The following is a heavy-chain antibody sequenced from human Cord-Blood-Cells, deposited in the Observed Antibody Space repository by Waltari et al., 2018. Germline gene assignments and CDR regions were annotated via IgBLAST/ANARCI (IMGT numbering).Heavy chain of an antibody. CDR2: INHSGST. CDR1: GGSFSGYY. D-gene: IGHD5-18*01. CDR3: ARGQLWAAPDY. Sequence: QVQLQQWGAGLLKPSETLSLTCAVYGGSFSGYYWSWIRQPPGKGLEWIGEINHSGSTNYNPSLKSRVTISVDTSKNQFSLKLGSVTAADTAVYYCARGQLWAAPDYWGQGTLVTVSS. J-gene: IGHJ4*02. V-gene: IGHV4-34*01.